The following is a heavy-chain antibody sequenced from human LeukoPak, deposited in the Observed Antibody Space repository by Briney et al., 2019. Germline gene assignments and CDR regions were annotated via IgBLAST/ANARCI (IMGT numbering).Heavy chain of an antibody. J-gene: IGHJ4*02. CDR2: INHSGST. Sequence: PSETLSLTCAVYGGSFSGYYWSWIRQPPGKGLEWIGEINHSGSTNYNPSLKSRVTISVDTSKNQFSLKLSSVTAADTAVYYCARGLTGSGWYPLFDYWGQGTLVTVSS. CDR1: GGSFSGYY. D-gene: IGHD6-19*01. CDR3: ARGLTGSGWYPLFDY. V-gene: IGHV4-34*01.